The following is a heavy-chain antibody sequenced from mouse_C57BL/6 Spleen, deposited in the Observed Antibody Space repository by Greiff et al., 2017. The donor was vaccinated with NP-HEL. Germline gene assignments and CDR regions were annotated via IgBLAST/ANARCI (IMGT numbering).Heavy chain of an antibody. CDR1: GFNIKDYY. J-gene: IGHJ2*01. Sequence: VQLQQSGAELVRPGASVKLSCTASGFNIKDYYMHWVKQRPEQGLEWIGRIDPEDGDTEYAPKFQGKATMSADTSSNTAYLQLSSLTSEDTSVYYCTTRPYYYGGPLFDDWGKGTTLTVAS. CDR2: IDPEDGDT. V-gene: IGHV14-1*01. D-gene: IGHD1-1*02. CDR3: TTRPYYYGGPLFDD.